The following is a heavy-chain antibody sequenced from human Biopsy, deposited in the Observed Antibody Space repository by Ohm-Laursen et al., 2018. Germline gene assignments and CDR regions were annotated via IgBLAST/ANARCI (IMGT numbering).Heavy chain of an antibody. CDR1: GGTSNSFA. V-gene: IGHV1-69*04. J-gene: IGHJ4*02. Sequence: SSVKVSCKASGGTSNSFAISWVRQAPGQGLEWMGRIISMVGTVNYAHKFQGRVTITADKYRRTAYMEVSSLRSEDTAVYYCARDGYDTGGYYYVDWGQGTLVTVSS. D-gene: IGHD3-22*01. CDR2: IISMVGTV. CDR3: ARDGYDTGGYYYVD.